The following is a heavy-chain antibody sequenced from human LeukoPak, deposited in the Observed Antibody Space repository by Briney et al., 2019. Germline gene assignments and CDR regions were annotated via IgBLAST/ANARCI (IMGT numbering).Heavy chain of an antibody. D-gene: IGHD5-24*01. CDR1: GFTFDDYA. J-gene: IGHJ4*02. Sequence: GGPLRLSCAASGFTFDDYAMHWVRQAPGKGLEWVSLISGDGGSTYYADSVKGRFTISRDNSKNSLYLQMNSLRTEDTALYYCAKFTGWLQSAHDYFDYWGQGTLVTVSS. V-gene: IGHV3-43*02. CDR3: AKFTGWLQSAHDYFDY. CDR2: ISGDGGST.